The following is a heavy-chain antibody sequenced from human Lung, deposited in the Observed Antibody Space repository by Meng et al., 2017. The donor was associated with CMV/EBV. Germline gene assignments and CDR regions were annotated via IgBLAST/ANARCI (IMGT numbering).Heavy chain of an antibody. CDR3: ARRATYYYYGLDV. CDR2: IFSNDEK. J-gene: IGHJ6*02. CDR1: GFSLNNGRMR. Sequence: GXXLVXPTETLTLTCNVSGFSLNNGRMRVSWIRQPPGKALEWLAHIFSNDEKSYSTSLKSRLTISKDSSRSQVGLTMTNMDPVDTGTYYCARRATYYYYGLDVXGQGXTVTVSS. V-gene: IGHV2-26*01.